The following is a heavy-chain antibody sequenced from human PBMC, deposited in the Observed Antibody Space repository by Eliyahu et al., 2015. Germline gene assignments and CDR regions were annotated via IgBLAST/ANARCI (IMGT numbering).Heavy chain of an antibody. CDR3: AXEGEMATFQSLPLDS. CDR2: VVPXFNTP. J-gene: IGHJ4*02. D-gene: IGHD5-24*01. Sequence: XVQLVQSGAEVKKPXSSVKVSCKASGGTFKNYAISWVRQAPGQRLEWMGGVVPXFNTPNYAQKFRGXLTITAXKSTTTVYMDLSSLESEDTAVYYCAXEGEMATFQSLPLDSWGQGTLVTVSS. V-gene: IGHV1-69*06. CDR1: GGTFKNYA.